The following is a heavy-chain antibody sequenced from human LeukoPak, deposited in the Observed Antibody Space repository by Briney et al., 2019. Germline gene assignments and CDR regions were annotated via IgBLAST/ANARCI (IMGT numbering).Heavy chain of an antibody. CDR3: AKDGDVFGRELLVGFDY. J-gene: IGHJ4*02. V-gene: IGHV3-30*18. CDR2: ISYDGSNK. D-gene: IGHD1-26*01. CDR1: GFTFSSYG. Sequence: GGSLRLSCAASGFTFSSYGMHWVRQAPGKGLEWVAVISYDGSNKYYADSVKGRFTISRDNSKNTLYLQMNSLRAEDTAVYYCAKDGDVFGRELLVGFDYWGQGTLVTVSS.